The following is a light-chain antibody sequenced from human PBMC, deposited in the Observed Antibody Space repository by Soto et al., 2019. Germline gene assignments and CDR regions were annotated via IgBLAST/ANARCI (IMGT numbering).Light chain of an antibody. Sequence: EIVLTQSPATLSLSPGERATLSCRASQSVKTFLVWYQHRPGQAPRVLIYDASHRATGIPARFSGSGSGTDFTLTISSLEPEDAALYYCQQRSNWPPITSGQGTRLES. CDR3: QQRSNWPPIT. J-gene: IGKJ5*01. CDR1: QSVKTF. V-gene: IGKV3-11*01. CDR2: DAS.